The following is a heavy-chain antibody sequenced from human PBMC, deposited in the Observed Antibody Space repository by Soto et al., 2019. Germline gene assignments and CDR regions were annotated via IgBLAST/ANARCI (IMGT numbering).Heavy chain of an antibody. CDR1: GFTFNNYG. D-gene: IGHD6-13*01. V-gene: IGHV3-33*01. CDR3: ARRQIPPPTRGAANARGAMDV. CDR2: IWNDGSNS. J-gene: IGHJ6*02. Sequence: QVQLVESGGGVVQPGRSLRLSCAASGFTFNNYGMHWVRQAPGKGLEWLAVIWNDGSNSSYANSVKGRFTISIDNSKTTLYRQMSSLRAEDTGVYYCARRQIPPPTRGAANARGAMDVWGQGTTVTVSS.